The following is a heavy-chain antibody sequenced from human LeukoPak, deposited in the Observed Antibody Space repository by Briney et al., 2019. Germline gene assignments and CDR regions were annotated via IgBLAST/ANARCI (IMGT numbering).Heavy chain of an antibody. CDR3: ARGYGARFDY. D-gene: IGHD4-17*01. J-gene: IGHJ4*02. CDR2: IYYSGST. Sequence: SQTLSLTCTVSGGSISSGVYYWSWIRQHPGEGLEWIGYIYYSGSTYYNPSLKSRVTISVDTSKNQFSLKLSSVTAADTAVYYCARGYGARFDYWGQGTLVTVSS. V-gene: IGHV4-31*03. CDR1: GGSISSGVYY.